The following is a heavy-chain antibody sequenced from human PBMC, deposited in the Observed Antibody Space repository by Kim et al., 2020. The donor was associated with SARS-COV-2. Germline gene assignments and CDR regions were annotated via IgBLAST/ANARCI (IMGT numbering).Heavy chain of an antibody. Sequence: YADSVKGRFTVFRDDTQNSLYLQLNSLTAEYTAVYYCARDGFCGFGMDVWGQATTVTVSS. D-gene: IGHD2-2*03. J-gene: IGHJ6*02. CDR3: ARDGFCGFGMDV. V-gene: IGHV3-11*06.